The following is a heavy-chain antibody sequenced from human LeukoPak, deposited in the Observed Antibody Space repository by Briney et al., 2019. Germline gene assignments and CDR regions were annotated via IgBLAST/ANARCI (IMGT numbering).Heavy chain of an antibody. D-gene: IGHD3-22*01. CDR3: ARVRYYDSSGYP. CDR2: IYYSGST. CDR1: GGSISSGDYY. Sequence: SETLSLTCTVSGGSISSGDYYWSWIRQPPGKGLEWIGYIYYSGSTYYNPPLKSRVIISVDTSKNQFSLKLSSVTAADTAVYYCARVRYYDSSGYPWGQGTLVTVSS. J-gene: IGHJ5*02. V-gene: IGHV4-30-4*08.